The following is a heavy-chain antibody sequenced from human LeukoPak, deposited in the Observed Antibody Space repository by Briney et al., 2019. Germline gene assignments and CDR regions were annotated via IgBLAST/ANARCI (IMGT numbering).Heavy chain of an antibody. CDR1: GFTFNHYE. V-gene: IGHV3-48*03. CDR2: ITSSGDVV. D-gene: IGHD3-10*01. J-gene: IGHJ4*02. CDR3: ARDYYGDEDFDY. Sequence: GGSLRLSCATSGFTFNHYELNWVRDAPGKGLEGISYITSSGDVVTYADPVKGRFTMSRDNAKNSVYLQMNSLKPEDTAVYYCARDYYGDEDFDYWGQGTLVTVSS.